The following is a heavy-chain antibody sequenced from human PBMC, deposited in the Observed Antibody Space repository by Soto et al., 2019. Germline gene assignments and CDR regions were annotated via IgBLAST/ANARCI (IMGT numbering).Heavy chain of an antibody. CDR3: ARLGDLSEQWPTYYYGMDV. D-gene: IGHD6-19*01. V-gene: IGHV4-39*01. CDR1: GGSISSSSYY. CDR2: IYYSGST. Sequence: SETLSLTCTVSGGSISSSSYYWGWIRQPPGKGLEWIGSIYYSGSTYYNPSLKSRVTISVDTSKNQFSLKLSSVTAADTAVYYCARLGDLSEQWPTYYYGMDVWGQGTTVTVSS. J-gene: IGHJ6*02.